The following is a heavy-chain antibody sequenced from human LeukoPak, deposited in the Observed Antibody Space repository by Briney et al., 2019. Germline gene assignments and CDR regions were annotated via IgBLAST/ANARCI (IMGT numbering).Heavy chain of an antibody. V-gene: IGHV1-18*01. J-gene: IGHJ4*02. CDR1: GYTFTSYG. CDR3: ARMMSIPVAGHRPLFDY. D-gene: IGHD6-19*01. Sequence: ASVKVSCKASGYTFTSYGINWARQAPGQGLEWTGWISAYNGNTNYAQKLQDRVTMTTDTSTSTAYMELRSLRSDDTAIYYCARMMSIPVAGHRPLFDYWGQGTLVTVSS. CDR2: ISAYNGNT.